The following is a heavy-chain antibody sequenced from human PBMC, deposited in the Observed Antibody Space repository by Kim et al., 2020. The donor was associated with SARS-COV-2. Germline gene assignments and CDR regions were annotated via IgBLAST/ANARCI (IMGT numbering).Heavy chain of an antibody. CDR1: GDSMNYYY. CDR2: IYYTGNI. V-gene: IGHV4-59*13. J-gene: IGHJ3*02. Sequence: SETLSLTCTVSGDSMNYYYWSWVRQPPGKGLEWIGYIYYTGNIIYNPSLEGRVTISLDKSKKGFALKLTSVTTADTALYYCARSQARWPQFSAVDMWGQG. D-gene: IGHD4-4*01. CDR3: ARSQARWPQFSAVDM.